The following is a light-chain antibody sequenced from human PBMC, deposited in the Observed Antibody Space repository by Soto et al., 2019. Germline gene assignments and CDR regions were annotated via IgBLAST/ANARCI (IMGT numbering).Light chain of an antibody. CDR1: QTIRKS. V-gene: IGKV1-39*01. J-gene: IGKJ3*01. CDR3: QQSYSTPLT. CDR2: GAS. Sequence: DIQMTQSPSSLSASVGDTISITCRSFQTIRKSLNWYQQRPGKAPKLLIFGASSLHNGVPPRFSGLESGTHFTLTISSLQPEDFATYYCQQSYSTPLTFGPGTKVDIK.